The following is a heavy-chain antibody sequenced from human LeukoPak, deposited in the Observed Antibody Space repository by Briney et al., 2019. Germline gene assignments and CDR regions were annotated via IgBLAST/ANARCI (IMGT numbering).Heavy chain of an antibody. V-gene: IGHV3-23*01. CDR3: AKGKYYYGSGSFYY. Sequence: GGSLRLSCAASGFTFSSYAMTWIRQAPGKGLEWVSSISGSGGSTYYADSVKGRFTISRDNSRNMLFLQMNSLRAEDTAVYYCAKGKYYYGSGSFYYWGQGTLVTVSS. CDR2: ISGSGGST. D-gene: IGHD3-10*01. J-gene: IGHJ4*02. CDR1: GFTFSSYA.